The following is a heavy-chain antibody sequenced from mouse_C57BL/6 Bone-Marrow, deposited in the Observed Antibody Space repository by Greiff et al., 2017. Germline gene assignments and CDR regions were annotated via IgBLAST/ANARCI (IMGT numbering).Heavy chain of an antibody. CDR3: TTNYYCSRAWFAY. Sequence: VQLQQSGAELVRPGASVKLSCTASGFNIKDDYMHWVKQRPEQGLEWIGWIDPENGDPEYASKFQGKATITGDTSSNTAYLQLSSLTSEDTAVYYCTTNYYCSRAWFAYWGQGTLVTVSA. D-gene: IGHD1-1*01. J-gene: IGHJ3*01. V-gene: IGHV14-4*01. CDR2: IDPENGDP. CDR1: GFNIKDDY.